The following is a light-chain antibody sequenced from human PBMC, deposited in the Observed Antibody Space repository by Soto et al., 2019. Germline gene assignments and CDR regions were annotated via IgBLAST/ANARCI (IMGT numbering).Light chain of an antibody. CDR1: SSNIGSNT. J-gene: IGLJ2*01. CDR2: SNS. CDR3: AAWDDSLNSPL. V-gene: IGLV1-44*01. Sequence: QSVLTQPPSASGTPGQRVTISCSGSSSNIGSNTVNWYQQIPGTAPKLLIYSNSQRPSGVPDRFSGSKSGTSASLAISGLQSEDEAHYYCAAWDDSLNSPLFGGGTKVTVL.